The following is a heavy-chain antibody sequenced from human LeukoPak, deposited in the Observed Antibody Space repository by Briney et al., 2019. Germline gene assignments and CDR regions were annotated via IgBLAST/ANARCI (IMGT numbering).Heavy chain of an antibody. J-gene: IGHJ4*02. V-gene: IGHV3-21*01. D-gene: IGHD6-19*01. Sequence: GGSLRLSCAASGFTLSSYSMNWVRQAPGKGLEWVSSISGSSSYIYYADSVKGRFTISRDNSKNTLYLQMNSLRAEDTAVYYCAKDGQWLVRRGFDYWGQGTLVTVSS. CDR3: AKDGQWLVRRGFDY. CDR2: ISGSSSYI. CDR1: GFTLSSYS.